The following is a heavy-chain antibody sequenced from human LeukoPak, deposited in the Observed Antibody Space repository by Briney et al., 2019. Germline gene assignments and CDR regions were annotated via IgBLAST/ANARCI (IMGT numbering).Heavy chain of an antibody. CDR2: ISAYNGNT. J-gene: IGHJ4*02. D-gene: IGHD1-26*01. CDR1: VYTFTSYG. V-gene: IGHV1-18*01. CDR3: ARGRGGYNY. Sequence: ASVTVSFTSSVYTFTSYGISWGRQAPGQGLEWMGWISAYNGNTNYAQKLQGRVTMTTDTSTSTAYMELRSLRSDDTAVYYCARGRGGYNYWGQGTLVTVSS.